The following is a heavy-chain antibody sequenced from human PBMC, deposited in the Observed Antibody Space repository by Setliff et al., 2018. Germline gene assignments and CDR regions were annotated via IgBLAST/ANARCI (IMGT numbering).Heavy chain of an antibody. CDR3: ASHVKVATEYFDC. Sequence: SETLSLTCTVSGDSMSDSYWIWIRQAPGKGLENIAFIHASGSAHHNPSLRSRVTISVDKSKNQFSLKLTSVTAADTAAYYCASHVKVATEYFDCWGQGTLVTVSS. CDR1: GDSMSDSY. J-gene: IGHJ4*02. D-gene: IGHD5-12*01. CDR2: IHASGSA. V-gene: IGHV4-59*08.